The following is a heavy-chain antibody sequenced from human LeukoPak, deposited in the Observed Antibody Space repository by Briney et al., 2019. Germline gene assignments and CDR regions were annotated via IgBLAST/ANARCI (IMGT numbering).Heavy chain of an antibody. CDR1: GGPIRTYY. D-gene: IGHD3-10*01. Sequence: SSETLSLTCTVSGGPIRTYYWSWIRQPPGKGLEWIGNIHYSETTNFNPSLKSRVAISVDTSKNQFSLKLSSVTAADTAVYYCARHVYVLLWFGELSGYFQHWGQGTLVTVSS. CDR2: IHYSETT. V-gene: IGHV4-59*08. J-gene: IGHJ1*01. CDR3: ARHVYVLLWFGELSGYFQH.